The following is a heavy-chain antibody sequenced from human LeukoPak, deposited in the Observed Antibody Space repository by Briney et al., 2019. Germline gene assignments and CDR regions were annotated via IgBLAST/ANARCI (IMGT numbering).Heavy chain of an antibody. CDR2: INNDGSTT. CDR3: TRVDSPGMNEYFQL. V-gene: IGHV3-74*01. Sequence: GGSLRLSCEASGLTFSRDWMHWVRQAPGKGLVWVSRINNDGSTTNYADSVKGRFTISRDNAENTLYLQMNSLRAEDTAVYYCTRVDSPGMNEYFQLWGQGTLVTVSS. D-gene: IGHD3-22*01. J-gene: IGHJ1*01. CDR1: GLTFSRDW.